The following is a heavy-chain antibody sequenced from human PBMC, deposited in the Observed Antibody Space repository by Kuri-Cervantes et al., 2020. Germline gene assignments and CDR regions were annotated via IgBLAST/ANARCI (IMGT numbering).Heavy chain of an antibody. CDR3: ARDGYYDYVWGSYRSNYYYYGMDV. CDR1: GYTFTSYD. Sequence: ASVKVSCKASGYTFTSYDINWVRQATGQGLEWMGWMNPNSGNTGYAQKFQGRVTMTRNTSISTAYMELSSLRSEDTAVYYCARDGYYDYVWGSYRSNYYYYGMDVWGQGTTVTVSS. CDR2: MNPNSGNT. D-gene: IGHD3-16*02. J-gene: IGHJ6*02. V-gene: IGHV1-8*01.